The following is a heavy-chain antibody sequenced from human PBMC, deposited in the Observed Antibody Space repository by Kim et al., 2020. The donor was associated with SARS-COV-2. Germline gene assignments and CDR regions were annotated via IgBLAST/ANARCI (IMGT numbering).Heavy chain of an antibody. CDR1: GASITTYF. J-gene: IGHJ5*02. D-gene: IGHD6-13*01. Sequence: SETLSLTCTVSGASITTYFWSWIRQPPGKGLEWIGYIYYSGTTKYNPSLQSRVTISVDMSKNQFSLKLSSVSAADTAVYYCTRGRSSHPWGQGTLVTVS. CDR2: IYYSGTT. V-gene: IGHV4-59*13. CDR3: TRGRSSHP.